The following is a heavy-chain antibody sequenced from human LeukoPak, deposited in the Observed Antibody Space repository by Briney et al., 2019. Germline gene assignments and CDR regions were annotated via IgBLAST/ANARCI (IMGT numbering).Heavy chain of an antibody. D-gene: IGHD1-1*01. Sequence: PGGSLRLSCAASGFTFSSYWMSWVRQAPGKGLEWVSAISGSGGSTYYADSVKGRFTISRDNSKNTLYLQMNSLRAEDTAVYYCAKDIKLLKLEPYYFDYWGQGTLVTVSS. CDR2: ISGSGGST. CDR1: GFTFSSYW. J-gene: IGHJ4*02. CDR3: AKDIKLLKLEPYYFDY. V-gene: IGHV3-23*01.